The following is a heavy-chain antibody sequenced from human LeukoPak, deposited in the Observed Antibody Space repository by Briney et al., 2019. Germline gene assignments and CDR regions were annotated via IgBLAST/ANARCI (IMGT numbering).Heavy chain of an antibody. D-gene: IGHD3-10*01. V-gene: IGHV3-30-3*01. CDR1: GFTFSSYA. Sequence: GGSLRLSCAASGFTFSSYAMHWVRQAPGKGLEWVAVISYDGSNKYYADSVKGRFTISRDNSKNTLYLQMNSLRAEDTAVYYCARDRRLGGFGLLWFGEGDYWGQGTLVTVSS. CDR3: ARDRRLGGFGLLWFGEGDY. CDR2: ISYDGSNK. J-gene: IGHJ4*02.